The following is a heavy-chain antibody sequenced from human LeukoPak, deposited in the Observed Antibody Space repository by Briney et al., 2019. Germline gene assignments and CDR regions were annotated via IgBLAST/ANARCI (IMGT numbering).Heavy chain of an antibody. CDR2: IYYSGST. CDR1: GGSISSYY. Sequence: SETLSLTCTVSGGSISSYYWSWSRQPPGKGLEWIGYIYYSGSTNYNPSLKSRVTISVDTSKNQFSLKLSSVTAADTAVYYCASSVDTSMVNYWGQGTLVTVSS. V-gene: IGHV4-59*01. CDR3: ASSVDTSMVNY. D-gene: IGHD5-18*01. J-gene: IGHJ4*02.